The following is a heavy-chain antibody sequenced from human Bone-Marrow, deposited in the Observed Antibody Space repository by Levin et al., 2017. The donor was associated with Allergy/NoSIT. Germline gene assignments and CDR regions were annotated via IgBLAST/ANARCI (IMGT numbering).Heavy chain of an antibody. CDR1: GYTFINYG. V-gene: IGHV1-18*04. D-gene: IGHD2-8*01. CDR2: ISAYNGNT. CDR3: ARCTRDIEVYGTWYYFDN. Sequence: GESLKISCKTSGYTFINYGIGWVRQAPGQGLEWMGWISAYNGNTAYAQTVQGRVTMTTDTSTSTAYMELRSLRSDDTAVYYCARCTRDIEVYGTWYYFDNWCQGSLVTVSS. J-gene: IGHJ4*02.